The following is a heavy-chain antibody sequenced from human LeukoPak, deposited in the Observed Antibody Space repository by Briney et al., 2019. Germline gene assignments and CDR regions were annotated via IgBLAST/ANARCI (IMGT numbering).Heavy chain of an antibody. CDR2: INSDGSST. CDR3: ARDGIYGDYGH. CDR1: GFTFSSYW. J-gene: IGHJ4*02. V-gene: IGHV3-74*01. Sequence: PVGSLRLSCAASGFTFSSYWMHWVRQAPGKGLVWVSRINSDGSSTSYADSVKGRFTISRDNAKNTLYLQMNSLRAEDTAVYYCARDGIYGDYGHWGQGILVTVSS. D-gene: IGHD4-17*01.